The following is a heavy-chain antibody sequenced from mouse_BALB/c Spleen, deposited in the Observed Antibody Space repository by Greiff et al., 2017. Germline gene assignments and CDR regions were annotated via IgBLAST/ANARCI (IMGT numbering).Heavy chain of an antibody. CDR3: ATYYGSSYYWYFDV. Sequence: QVQLQQPGAELVKPGASVKLSCKASGYTFTSYWMHWVKQRPGQGLEWIGEINPSNGRTNYNEKFKSKATLTVDKSSSTAYMQLSSLTSEDSAVYYCATYYGSSYYWYFDVWGAGTTVTVSS. V-gene: IGHV1S81*02. D-gene: IGHD1-1*01. CDR2: INPSNGRT. J-gene: IGHJ1*01. CDR1: GYTFTSYW.